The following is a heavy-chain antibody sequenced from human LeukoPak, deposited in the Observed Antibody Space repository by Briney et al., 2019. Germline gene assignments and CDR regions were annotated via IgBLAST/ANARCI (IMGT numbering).Heavy chain of an antibody. D-gene: IGHD3-16*02. CDR1: GGSFSGYY. V-gene: IGHV4-34*01. J-gene: IGHJ4*02. CDR2: INHSGST. CDR3: ARVRDHVWGSYRPFDY. Sequence: SETLSLTCAVYGGSFSGYYWSWIRQPPGKGLEWIGEINHSGSTNYNPSLKSRVTISVDTSKNQFSLKLSSVTAADTAVYYCARVRDHVWGSYRPFDYWGQGTLVTGSS.